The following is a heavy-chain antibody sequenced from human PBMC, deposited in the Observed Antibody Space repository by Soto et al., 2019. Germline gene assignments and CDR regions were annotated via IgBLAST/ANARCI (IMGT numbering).Heavy chain of an antibody. Sequence: EVQLLESGGGLVQPGGSLILSCAASGFTFSSYAMNWIRQGPGKGLEWVSGISVNDGRAYYADSVKGRFTVSRDNSKNTLYLQMNSPRAEDTAVYSCVKGYGSGLNWFDRWGQGTLVTVSS. CDR2: ISVNDGRA. CDR3: VKGYGSGLNWFDR. D-gene: IGHD3-10*01. J-gene: IGHJ5*02. CDR1: GFTFSSYA. V-gene: IGHV3-23*01.